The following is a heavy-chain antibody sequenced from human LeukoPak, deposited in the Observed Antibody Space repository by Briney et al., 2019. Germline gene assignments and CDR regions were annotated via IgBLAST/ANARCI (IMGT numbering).Heavy chain of an antibody. D-gene: IGHD4-17*01. V-gene: IGHV4-61*02. J-gene: IGHJ4*02. CDR1: GGSISSGSDY. Sequence: SETLSLTCTVSGGSISSGSDYWSWIRQPAGKGLEWIGRIYTSGSTNYNPSLKSRVTIPVDTSKNQFSLKLSSVTAADTAVYYCASSPVTTSFSDYWGQGTLVTVSS. CDR3: ASSPVTTSFSDY. CDR2: IYTSGST.